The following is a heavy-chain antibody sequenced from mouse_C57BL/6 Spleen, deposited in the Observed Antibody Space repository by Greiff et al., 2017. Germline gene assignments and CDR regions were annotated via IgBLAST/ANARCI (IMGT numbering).Heavy chain of an antibody. CDR2: IYPGSGST. D-gene: IGHD1-1*01. V-gene: IGHV1-55*01. CDR3: ARDSYYGSSYHYAMDY. J-gene: IGHJ4*01. Sequence: QVQLQQPGAELVKPGASVKMSCKASGYTFTSYWITWVKQRPGQGLEWIGDIYPGSGSTNYNEKFKSKATLTVDTSSSTAYMQLSSLTSEDSAVYYCARDSYYGSSYHYAMDYWGQGTSVTVSS. CDR1: GYTFTSYW.